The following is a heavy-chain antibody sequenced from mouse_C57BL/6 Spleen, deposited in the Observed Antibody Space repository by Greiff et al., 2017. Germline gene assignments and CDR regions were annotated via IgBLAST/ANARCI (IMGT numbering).Heavy chain of an antibody. CDR2: IDPSDSET. D-gene: IGHD2-1*01. Sequence: QVHVKQPGAELVRPGSSVKLSCKASGYTFTSYWMHWVKQRPIQGLEWIGNIDPSDSETHYNQKFKDKATLTVDKSSSTAYMQLSSLTSEDSAVYYCARRGNYGGAMDYWGQGTSVTVSS. V-gene: IGHV1-52*01. CDR3: ARRGNYGGAMDY. CDR1: GYTFTSYW. J-gene: IGHJ4*01.